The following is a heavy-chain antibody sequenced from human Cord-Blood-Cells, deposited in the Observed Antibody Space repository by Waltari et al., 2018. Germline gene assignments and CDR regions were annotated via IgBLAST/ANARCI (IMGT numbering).Heavy chain of an antibody. CDR2: INHSGST. Sequence: QVQLQQWGAGLLKPSETLSLTCAVYGGSFSGYYWSWIRQPPGKGLEWIGEINHSGSTTNNPSLKSRVTISVDTSKNQFSLKLSSVTAADTAVYYCARGLHYYDSSGYYYFDYWGQGTLVTVSS. CDR3: ARGLHYYDSSGYYYFDY. V-gene: IGHV4-34*01. J-gene: IGHJ4*02. CDR1: GGSFSGYY. D-gene: IGHD3-22*01.